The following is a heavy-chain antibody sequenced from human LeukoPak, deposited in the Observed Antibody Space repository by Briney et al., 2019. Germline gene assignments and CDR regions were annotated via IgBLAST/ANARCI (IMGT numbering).Heavy chain of an antibody. CDR3: AKARLRYFAPEAFDI. J-gene: IGHJ3*02. D-gene: IGHD3-9*01. CDR1: GLTFSSYA. Sequence: TGGSLRLSCAASGLTFSSYAMSWVRQAPGKGLEWVSAISGSGGSTYYAASVEGRFTISRDNSKNTLYLQMNSLRAEDTAVYYCAKARLRYFAPEAFDIWGQGTMVTVSS. V-gene: IGHV3-23*01. CDR2: ISGSGGST.